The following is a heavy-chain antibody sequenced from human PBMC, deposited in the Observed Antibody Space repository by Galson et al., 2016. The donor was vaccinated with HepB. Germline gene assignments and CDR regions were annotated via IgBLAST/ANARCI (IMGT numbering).Heavy chain of an antibody. V-gene: IGHV6-1*01. Sequence: CAISGDSVSSNSAAWNWIRQSPSRGLGWLGRTYYRAKWYYDYAVSVKSRITINVDTSKNQFSLQLNSVTPEDTAVYYCAREYSTGYYERFLAKRARRGFDYWGQGTLVTVSS. CDR3: AREYSTGYYERFLAKRARRGFDY. D-gene: IGHD6-19*01. CDR1: GDSVSSNSAA. J-gene: IGHJ4*02. CDR2: TYYRAKWYY.